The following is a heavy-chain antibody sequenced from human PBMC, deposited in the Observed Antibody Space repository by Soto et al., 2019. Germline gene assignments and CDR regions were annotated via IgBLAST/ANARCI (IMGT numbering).Heavy chain of an antibody. CDR1: GGTVSSYA. Sequence: QLHLVQSGAEVKKAGSSVKVSCKASGGTVSSYAITWVRQAPGKGLEWMGVFIPIFVSAHYAPKFQGRITITADESTSTAYMELSGRTSEDTASYYCARDVSSDTTGFRGYDLWGQGTQVTVSS. J-gene: IGHJ4*02. V-gene: IGHV1-69*01. CDR3: ARDVSSDTTGFRGYDL. D-gene: IGHD3-10*01. CDR2: FIPIFVSA.